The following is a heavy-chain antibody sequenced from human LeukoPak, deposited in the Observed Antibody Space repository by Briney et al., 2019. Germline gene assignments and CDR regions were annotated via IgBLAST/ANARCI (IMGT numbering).Heavy chain of an antibody. J-gene: IGHJ6*02. V-gene: IGHV4-31*03. CDR1: GGSISSGGYY. D-gene: IGHD3-16*02. Sequence: PSETLSLTCTVSGGSISSGGYYWSWIRQHPGKGLEWIGYIYYSGSTYYNPSPKSRVTIPVDTSKNQFSLKLSSVTAADTAVYYCARDNGRYGMDVWGQGTTVTVSS. CDR3: ARDNGRYGMDV. CDR2: IYYSGST.